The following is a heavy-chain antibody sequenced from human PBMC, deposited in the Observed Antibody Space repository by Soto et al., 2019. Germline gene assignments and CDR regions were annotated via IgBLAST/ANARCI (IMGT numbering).Heavy chain of an antibody. Sequence: GGSLRLSCAASGFTFSSYWMSWVRQAPGKGLEWVANINQDGSEKYYVDSVKGRFTISRDNAKNPLYLQMNSLRAEDTAVYYYARVPAYGDPRDGAFDIWGQGTMVTGSS. D-gene: IGHD4-17*01. CDR3: ARVPAYGDPRDGAFDI. CDR2: INQDGSEK. CDR1: GFTFSSYW. J-gene: IGHJ3*02. V-gene: IGHV3-7*01.